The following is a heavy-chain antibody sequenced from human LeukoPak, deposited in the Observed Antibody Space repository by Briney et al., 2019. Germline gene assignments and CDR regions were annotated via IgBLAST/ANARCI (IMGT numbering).Heavy chain of an antibody. D-gene: IGHD6-19*01. Sequence: GGSLRLSCAASGFTFSSYAMSWVRQAPGKGLEWVPAISGSGGSTYYADSVKGRFTISRDNSKNTLYLQMNSLRAEDTAVYYCAKVGSDWYFFDYWGQGTLVTVSS. V-gene: IGHV3-23*01. CDR1: GFTFSSYA. CDR3: AKVGSDWYFFDY. CDR2: ISGSGGST. J-gene: IGHJ4*02.